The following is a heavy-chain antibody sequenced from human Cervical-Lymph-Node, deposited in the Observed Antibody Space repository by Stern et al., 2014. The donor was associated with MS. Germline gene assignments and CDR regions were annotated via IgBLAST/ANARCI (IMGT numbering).Heavy chain of an antibody. Sequence: QLQLQESGPGLVNPSQTLSLTCTVSGASITRGGYYWSWVRQSPGKGLEYIGYKYYSGSTYYNPSLEGRVSISIDPSTSQFSLELTSVTAADTAVYYCAGARSYYFDYWGQGTLVTVSS. CDR3: AGARSYYFDY. CDR1: GASITRGGYY. CDR2: KYYSGST. D-gene: IGHD1-26*01. V-gene: IGHV4-31*03. J-gene: IGHJ4*02.